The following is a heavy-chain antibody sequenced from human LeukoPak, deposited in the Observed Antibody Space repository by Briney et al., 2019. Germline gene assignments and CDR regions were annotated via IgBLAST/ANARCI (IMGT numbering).Heavy chain of an antibody. V-gene: IGHV1-69*13. CDR1: GGTFSSYA. D-gene: IGHD1-26*01. Sequence: SVKVSCKASGGTFSSYAISWVRQAPGQWLEWMGGIIPIFGTANYAQKFQGRVTITADESTSTAHMELSSLRSEDTAVYYCARALVGATTPFDYWGQGTLVTVSS. CDR3: ARALVGATTPFDY. J-gene: IGHJ4*02. CDR2: IIPIFGTA.